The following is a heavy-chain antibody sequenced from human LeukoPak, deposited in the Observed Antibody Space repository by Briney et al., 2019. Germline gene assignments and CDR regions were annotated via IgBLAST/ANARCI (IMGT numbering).Heavy chain of an antibody. D-gene: IGHD5-18*01. J-gene: IGHJ4*02. V-gene: IGHV3-23*01. CDR1: GFTFSSYV. Sequence: GGSLRLSCAASGFTFSSYVIRWVRQAPGKGLEWVSSISAGGGATYYADSVKGRFTISRDNAKNTLYLQMNSLRAEDTAVYYCFSRIVGTAMVDYWGQGTLVTVSS. CDR2: ISAGGGAT. CDR3: FSRIVGTAMVDY.